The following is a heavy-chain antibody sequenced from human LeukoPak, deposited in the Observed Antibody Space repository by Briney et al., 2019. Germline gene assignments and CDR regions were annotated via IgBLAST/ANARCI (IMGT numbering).Heavy chain of an antibody. V-gene: IGHV1-69*01. CDR2: FIPIFGTA. CDR3: ARDGGYYDSSGIPY. J-gene: IGHJ4*02. Sequence: AXSXXRQAPXQGIXXXXXFIPIFGTANYAQKFQGRVTITADESTSTAYMELSSLRSEDTAVYYCARDGGYYDSSGIPYWGQGTLVTVSS. CDR1: A. D-gene: IGHD3-22*01.